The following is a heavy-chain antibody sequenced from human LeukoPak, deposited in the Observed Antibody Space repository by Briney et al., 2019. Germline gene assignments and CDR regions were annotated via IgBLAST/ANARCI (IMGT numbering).Heavy chain of an antibody. CDR3: ARDVGGYGVD. CDR2: IYTSGST. J-gene: IGHJ4*02. CDR1: CCSISSPS. Sequence: AETLSLTALVPCCSISSPSWSLIRPPSGKRPEWIGRIYTSGSTNYNPSLKSRVTMSVDTSKNQFSLELSSVTAADTAVYYCARDVGGYGVDWGQGTLVTVSS. V-gene: IGHV4-4*07. D-gene: IGHD4-17*01.